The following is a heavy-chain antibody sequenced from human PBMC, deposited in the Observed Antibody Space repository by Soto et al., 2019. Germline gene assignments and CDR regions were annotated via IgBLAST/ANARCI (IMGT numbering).Heavy chain of an antibody. CDR2: IYTNGDT. CDR1: GGSIISYY. Sequence: SETLSLTCTVSGGSIISYYWSWIRQPAGKGLEWIGRIYTNGDTNYNPSLKSRVTMSVDTSKNQFSLNLSSVTAADTAVYYCASEVAAAGTNYGMDVWGQGTTVTVSS. J-gene: IGHJ6*02. V-gene: IGHV4-4*07. CDR3: ASEVAAAGTNYGMDV. D-gene: IGHD6-25*01.